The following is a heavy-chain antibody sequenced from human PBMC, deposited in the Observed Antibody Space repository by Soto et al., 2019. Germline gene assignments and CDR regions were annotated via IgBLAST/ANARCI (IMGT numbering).Heavy chain of an antibody. Sequence: PGGSLRLSCAASGFTFSNAWMNWVRQAPGKGLEWVSVISGSGGNTYYADSVKGRFTISRGNSKNTLYLQMYSLRAEDTAIYFCAKDWTVKDNDYDYFDYWGQGTLVTVSS. J-gene: IGHJ4*02. CDR3: AKDWTVKDNDYDYFDY. CDR2: ISGSGGNT. V-gene: IGHV3-23*01. D-gene: IGHD4-17*01. CDR1: GFTFSNAW.